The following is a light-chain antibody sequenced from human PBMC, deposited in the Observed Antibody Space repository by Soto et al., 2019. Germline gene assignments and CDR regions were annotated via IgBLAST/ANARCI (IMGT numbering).Light chain of an antibody. V-gene: IGLV2-14*01. Sequence: QSVLTQPASVSGSPGQSINISCTGTSSDVGGYNYVSWYQQHPGKAPKLMIYEVSNRPSGVSNRFSGSKSGNTASLTISGLQAEDEADYYCSSYTSSSTRVFGGGTKVTVL. J-gene: IGLJ3*02. CDR1: SSDVGGYNY. CDR3: SSYTSSSTRV. CDR2: EVS.